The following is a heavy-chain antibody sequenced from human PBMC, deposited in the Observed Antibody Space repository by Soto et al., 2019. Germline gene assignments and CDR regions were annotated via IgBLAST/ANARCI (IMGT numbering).Heavy chain of an antibody. D-gene: IGHD6-6*01. J-gene: IGHJ5*02. V-gene: IGHV3-23*01. CDR3: AKELSSSSTTRATFDP. CDR2: ISGTGINT. CDR1: GFTFSSYA. Sequence: EVQLLESGGGLVQPGGSLRLSCAASGFTFSSYAMNWVRQAPGKGLEWVSGISGTGINTYYADSVKGRFTISRDNSKNTLYLQMNSLRAEDTAVYYCAKELSSSSTTRATFDPWGQGTLVTVSS.